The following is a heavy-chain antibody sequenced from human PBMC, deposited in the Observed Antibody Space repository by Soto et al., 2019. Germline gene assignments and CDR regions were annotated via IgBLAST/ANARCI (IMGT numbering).Heavy chain of an antibody. CDR2: IDPSASST. D-gene: IGHD5-12*01. Sequence: PGESLKISCKGSGYSFPSYCISWVRPMPGTCLEWLGRIDPSASSTNYSPSFQGHVTISADKSIITAHLQSSILKASDTAMYYCARPVEMATDAFNIWGQGTMVTVSS. CDR1: GYSFPSYC. J-gene: IGHJ3*02. V-gene: IGHV5-10-1*01. CDR3: ARPVEMATDAFNI.